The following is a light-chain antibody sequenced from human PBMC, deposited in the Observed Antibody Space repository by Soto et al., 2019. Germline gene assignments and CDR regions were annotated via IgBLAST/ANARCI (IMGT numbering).Light chain of an antibody. J-gene: IGLJ2*01. V-gene: IGLV2-23*01. Sequence: QSALTQPASVSGSPGQSITITCTGTSSDIGTYDLVSWYQQHPGKAPKLIIYEATKRPSGVSGRFSGSKSGITASLSISGLQAEDEADYFCCSYAGHRTLVFGGGTKLTVL. CDR3: CSYAGHRTLV. CDR2: EAT. CDR1: SSDIGTYDL.